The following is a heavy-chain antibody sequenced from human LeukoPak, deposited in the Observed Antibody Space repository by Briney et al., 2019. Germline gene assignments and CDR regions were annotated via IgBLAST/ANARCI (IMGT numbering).Heavy chain of an antibody. J-gene: IGHJ5*02. CDR2: VNHSGST. Sequence: KPSETLSLTCAVYGGSFSAYYWSWIRQPPGKGLEWIGEVNHSGSTNYNPSLKSRVTISVDTSKNQFSLKLSSVTAADTALYYCARKNYYDSSGYYDWFDPWGQGTLVTVSS. V-gene: IGHV4-34*01. D-gene: IGHD3-22*01. CDR1: GGSFSAYY. CDR3: ARKNYYDSSGYYDWFDP.